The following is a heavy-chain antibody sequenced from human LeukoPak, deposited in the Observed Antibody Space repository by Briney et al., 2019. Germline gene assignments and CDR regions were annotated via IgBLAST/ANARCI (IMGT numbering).Heavy chain of an antibody. CDR2: IYYSGST. D-gene: IGHD3-10*01. CDR3: ARDITMVRGVTDGMDV. Sequence: SQTLSLTCTVSGGSISSGDYYWSWIRQPPGKGLEWIGYIYYSGSTYYNPSLKSRVTISVDTSKNQFSLKLSSVTAADTAVYYCARDITMVRGVTDGMDVWGQGTTVTVSS. J-gene: IGHJ6*02. CDR1: GGSISSGDYY. V-gene: IGHV4-30-4*01.